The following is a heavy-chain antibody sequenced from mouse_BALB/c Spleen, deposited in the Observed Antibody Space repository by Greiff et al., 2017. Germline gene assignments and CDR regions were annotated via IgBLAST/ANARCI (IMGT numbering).Heavy chain of an antibody. J-gene: IGHJ3*01. CDR3: TREKGSPFAY. D-gene: IGHD1-1*02. CDR1: GFTFSSYT. CDR2: ISSGGSYT. V-gene: IGHV5-6-4*01. Sequence: EVQLQQSGGGLVKPGGSLKLSCAASGFTFSSYTMSWVRQTPEKRLEWVATISSGGSYTYYPDSVKGRFTISRDNAKNTLYLQMSSLKSEDTAMYYCTREKGSPFAYWGQGTLVTVSA.